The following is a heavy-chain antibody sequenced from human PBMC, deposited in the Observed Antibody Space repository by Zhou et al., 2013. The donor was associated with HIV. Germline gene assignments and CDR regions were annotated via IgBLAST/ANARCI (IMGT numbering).Heavy chain of an antibody. CDR2: IIPIFGTA. Sequence: QVQLVQSGAEVKPPGSSVKVSCKASGGTFTTYGIRWVRQAPGQGLEWIGGIIPIFGTANYAQKFQGRVTITTDESTSTAYMELSSLRSEDTAVYYCARATRSCSGDSCPTIFGVVILSDHYYMDVWGQGTTVTVSS. J-gene: IGHJ6*03. V-gene: IGHV1-69*05. CDR1: GGTFTTYG. CDR3: ARATRSCSGDSCPTIFGVVILSDHYYMDV. D-gene: IGHD3-3*01.